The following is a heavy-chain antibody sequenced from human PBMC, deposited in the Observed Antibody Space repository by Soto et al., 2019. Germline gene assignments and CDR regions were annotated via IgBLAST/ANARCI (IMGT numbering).Heavy chain of an antibody. CDR2: IFHSGST. D-gene: IGHD1-26*01. CDR1: GGSIINSIC. CDR3: ARLSGSPNRRLYYGMDV. J-gene: IGHJ6*02. Sequence: ASETLSLTCAVSGGSIINSICLTLFRHPPGKGLEWIGEIFHSGSTNYSPSLKSRVTISVDKSKNHFSLKLSSVTAADTAVYYCARLSGSPNRRLYYGMDVWGQGTTVTVSS. V-gene: IGHV4-4*02.